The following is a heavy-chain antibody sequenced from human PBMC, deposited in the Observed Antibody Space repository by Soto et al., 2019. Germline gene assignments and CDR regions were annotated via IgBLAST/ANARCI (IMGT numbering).Heavy chain of an antibody. CDR1: GGSIRSYY. V-gene: IGHV4-59*01. Sequence: NPSETLSLTCSVSGGSIRSYYWSWIRQPPGKGLEWIGYIYYSGSTNYNPSLKSRVSISVDTSKNQFSLKLSSVTAADTAVYYCARHPVVVPAAINYFDSWGQGTLVTVSS. D-gene: IGHD2-2*02. J-gene: IGHJ4*02. CDR2: IYYSGST. CDR3: ARHPVVVPAAINYFDS.